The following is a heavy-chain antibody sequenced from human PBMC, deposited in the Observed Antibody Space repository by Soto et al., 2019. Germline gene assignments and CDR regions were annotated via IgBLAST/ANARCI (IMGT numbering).Heavy chain of an antibody. CDR1: GGSISSGGYY. CDR3: ARNTMVRVNEETYQNHDAFDI. CDR2: IYYSGST. Sequence: QVQLQESGPGLVKPSQTLSLTCTVSGGSISSGGYYWSWIRQHPGKGLEWIGYIYYSGSTYYNPSLKSRVTISVDTSKNQFSLKLSSVTAADTAVYYCARNTMVRVNEETYQNHDAFDIWGQGTMVTVSS. V-gene: IGHV4-31*03. J-gene: IGHJ3*02. D-gene: IGHD3-10*01.